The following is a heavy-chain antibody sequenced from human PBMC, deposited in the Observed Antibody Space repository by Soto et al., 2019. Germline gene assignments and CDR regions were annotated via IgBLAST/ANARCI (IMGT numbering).Heavy chain of an antibody. CDR1: EGTFSTYA. J-gene: IGHJ3*02. D-gene: IGHD3-3*01. V-gene: IGHV1-69*01. CDR2: IIPIFGTA. CDR3: AREIFVVIIGGGKDAFNS. Sequence: VQLVQSGAEVKKPGSSVNVSCTASEGTFSTYAINWVRQAPGQGLEWMGGIIPIFGTAKYAQKFQGRVTITEDESTSTAYMDVSSLGSEDTAVYNCAREIFVVIIGGGKDAFNSWDQVAMDAVS.